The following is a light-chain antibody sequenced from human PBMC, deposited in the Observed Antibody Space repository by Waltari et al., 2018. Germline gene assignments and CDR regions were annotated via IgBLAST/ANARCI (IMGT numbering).Light chain of an antibody. V-gene: IGKV1-9*01. CDR3: QQLNDYPLT. CDR1: QDIRFH. CDR2: AAS. Sequence: IQLTQSPSSLSASVGDRVTITCRASQDIRFHLAWYQQKPGKAPNLLIFAASTLQSGVPSRFSGSGFGTDFTLTISGLQAEDFATYYCQQLNDYPLTFGGGTKVEIK. J-gene: IGKJ4*01.